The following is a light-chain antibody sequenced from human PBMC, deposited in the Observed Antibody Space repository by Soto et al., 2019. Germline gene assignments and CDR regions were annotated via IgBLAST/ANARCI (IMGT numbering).Light chain of an antibody. Sequence: QSVLTQPPSASGAPGQRGTISCTRSSSHIGAGYDVHWYLQVSGTAPKLLIYGDSNRPSGVPDRFSGSRSGTSTSLAITGRQAEDEGDYYCQSYDRRRSGVVVCGGTTLT. V-gene: IGLV1-40*01. CDR3: QSYDRRRSGVV. CDR1: SSHIGAGYD. J-gene: IGLJ2*01. CDR2: GDS.